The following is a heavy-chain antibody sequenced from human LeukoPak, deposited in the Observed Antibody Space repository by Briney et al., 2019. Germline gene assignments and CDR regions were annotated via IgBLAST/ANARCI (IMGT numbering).Heavy chain of an antibody. CDR3: ASGLRYFDLYY. CDR2: IYISGST. D-gene: IGHD3-9*01. Sequence: SETLSLTCTVSGGSISSGSYYWSWIRQPAGKGLELIGRIYISGSTNYNPSLKSRVTISVDTSKNQFSLKLSSVTAADTAVYYCASGLRYFDLYYWGQGTLVTVSS. J-gene: IGHJ4*02. CDR1: GGSISSGSYY. V-gene: IGHV4-61*02.